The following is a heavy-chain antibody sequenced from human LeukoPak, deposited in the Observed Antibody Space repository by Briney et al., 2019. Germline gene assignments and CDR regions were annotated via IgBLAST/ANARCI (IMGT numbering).Heavy chain of an antibody. CDR2: IYHSGST. V-gene: IGHV4-59*12. D-gene: IGHD1-26*01. CDR3: ARDGSIRGYYYGMDV. CDR1: GGSISSYY. Sequence: SETLSLTCTVSGGSISSYYWSWIRQPPGKGLEWIGYIYHSGSTYYNSSLKSRVTISVDRSKNQFSLKLSSVTAADTAVYYCARDGSIRGYYYGMDVWGQGTTVTVSS. J-gene: IGHJ6*02.